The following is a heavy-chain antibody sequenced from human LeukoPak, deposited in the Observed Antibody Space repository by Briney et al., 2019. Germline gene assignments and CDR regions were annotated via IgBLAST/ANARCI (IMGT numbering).Heavy chain of an antibody. V-gene: IGHV3-30-3*01. CDR3: TRNPVSGYSFDS. Sequence: PGGSLRLSCAASGFTFSSYAMSWVRQAPGKGLEWVAVISYDASNKFYADSVKGRFTVSRDNSKNTLYLQMNSLRAEDTAVYYCTRNPVSGYSFDSWGQGTLVTVSS. CDR1: GFTFSSYA. D-gene: IGHD3-22*01. J-gene: IGHJ5*01. CDR2: ISYDASNK.